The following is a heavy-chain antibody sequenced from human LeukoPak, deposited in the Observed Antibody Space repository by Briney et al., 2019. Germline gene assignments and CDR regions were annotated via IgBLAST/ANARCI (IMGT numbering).Heavy chain of an antibody. CDR3: ARVESYYYDSSGPRTYYFDY. D-gene: IGHD3-22*01. Sequence: PSETLSLTCTVSGGSVRSDNYYWSWIRQPPGKGLEWIGYIYYSGSTNYNPSLKSRVTISVDTSKNQFSLKLSSVTAADTAVYYCARVESYYYDSSGPRTYYFDYWGQGTLVTVSS. J-gene: IGHJ4*02. V-gene: IGHV4-61*01. CDR1: GGSVRSDNYY. CDR2: IYYSGST.